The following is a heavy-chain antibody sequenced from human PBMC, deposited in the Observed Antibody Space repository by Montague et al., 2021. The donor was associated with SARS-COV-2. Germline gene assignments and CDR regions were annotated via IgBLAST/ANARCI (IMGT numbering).Heavy chain of an antibody. J-gene: IGHJ4*02. CDR2: ISSSGSTI. CDR1: GGSFSGYY. D-gene: IGHD5-18*01. Sequence: LSLTCAVYGGSFSGYYWSWIRQPPGKGLEWVSYISSSGSTIYYADSVKGRFTISRDNAKNSLYLQMNSLRAEDTAVYYCARGYAWIQLWLRGNYFDYWGQGTLVTVSS. V-gene: IGHV3-11*04. CDR3: ARGYAWIQLWLRGNYFDY.